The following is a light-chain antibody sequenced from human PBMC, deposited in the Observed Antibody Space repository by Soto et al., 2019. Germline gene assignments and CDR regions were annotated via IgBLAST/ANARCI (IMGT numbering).Light chain of an antibody. CDR2: DAS. CDR3: QQYNSYSGA. Sequence: DIPMTQSPSTLSASVGDRVTITCRASQSVSSWLAWYQQKPGKAPKLLIYDASSLKSGVPSRFSGSGSGTEFTLTISSLQPDDFATYYCQQYNSYSGAVGQGTRLEIK. CDR1: QSVSSW. J-gene: IGKJ5*01. V-gene: IGKV1-5*01.